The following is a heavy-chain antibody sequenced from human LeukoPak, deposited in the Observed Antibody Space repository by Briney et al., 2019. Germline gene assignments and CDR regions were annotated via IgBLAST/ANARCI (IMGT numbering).Heavy chain of an antibody. CDR2: ISYDGSNK. Sequence: PGRSLRLSCAASGFTFSSYAMHWVRQAPGKGLEWVAVISYDGSNKYYADSVKGRFTISRDNSKNTLYLQMNSLRAEDTAVYYCAPLSYSSLDWGQGILVTVSS. D-gene: IGHD6-6*01. J-gene: IGHJ4*02. CDR3: APLSYSSLD. CDR1: GFTFSSYA. V-gene: IGHV3-30-3*01.